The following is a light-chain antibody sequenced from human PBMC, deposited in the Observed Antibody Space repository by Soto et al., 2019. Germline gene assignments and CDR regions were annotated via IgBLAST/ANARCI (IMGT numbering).Light chain of an antibody. CDR3: SSYTTSSNYV. J-gene: IGLJ1*01. Sequence: QSVLTQPACVSLSPGQSITISCTGTSSDVGSYNFVSWYQQLPGKAPKLMIYEVSNRPSGVSNRFSGSKSGNTASLTISGLQAEDEADYYCSSYTTSSNYVFGSGTKVTVL. V-gene: IGLV2-14*01. CDR1: SSDVGSYNF. CDR2: EVS.